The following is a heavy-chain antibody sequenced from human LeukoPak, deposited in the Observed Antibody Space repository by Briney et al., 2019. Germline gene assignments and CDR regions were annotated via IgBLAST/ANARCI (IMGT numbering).Heavy chain of an antibody. CDR2: INPSGGST. CDR1: GYTFTSYY. J-gene: IGHJ4*02. V-gene: IGHV1-46*01. D-gene: IGHD3-9*01. CDR3: ARTYYDILTGYDY. Sequence: ASVKVSCKASGYTFTSYYMHWVRQAPGQGLEWMGIINPSGGSTSYAQKFQGRVTMTRGMSTSTVYMELSSLRSEDTAVYYCARTYYDILTGYDYWGQGTLVTVSS.